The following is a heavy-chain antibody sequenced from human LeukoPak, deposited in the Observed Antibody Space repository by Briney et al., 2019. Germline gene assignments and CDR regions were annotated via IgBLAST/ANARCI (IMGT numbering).Heavy chain of an antibody. D-gene: IGHD6-13*01. CDR2: ISGSGGST. CDR3: ARVGPQYSSSWETNYYYYGMDV. J-gene: IGHJ6*02. CDR1: GFTFSSYA. Sequence: PGGSLRLSCAASGFTFSSYAMSWVRQAPGKGLEWVSAISGSGGSTYYADSVKGRFTISRDNSKNTLYLQMNSLRAEDTAVYYCARVGPQYSSSWETNYYYYGMDVWGQGTTVTVSS. V-gene: IGHV3-23*01.